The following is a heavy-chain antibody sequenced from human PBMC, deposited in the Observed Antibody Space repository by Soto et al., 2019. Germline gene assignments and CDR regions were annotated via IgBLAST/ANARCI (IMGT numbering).Heavy chain of an antibody. Sequence: EVQLLESGGGLVQPGGSLRLSCGASGFRFSDYSMNWVRQAPGKGLEWVSYITSSGDSIYYSDSVKGRFTVSRDNAKNSLFLQMNGLRDEDTAVYYCARLPKGSMVTSWGQGTLVTVSS. J-gene: IGHJ4*02. D-gene: IGHD2-21*02. CDR1: GFRFSDYS. CDR2: ITSSGDSI. CDR3: ARLPKGSMVTS. V-gene: IGHV3-48*02.